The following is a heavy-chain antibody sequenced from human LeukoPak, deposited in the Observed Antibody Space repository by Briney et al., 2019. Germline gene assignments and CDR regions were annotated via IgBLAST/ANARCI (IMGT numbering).Heavy chain of an antibody. J-gene: IGHJ5*02. D-gene: IGHD3-10*01. CDR1: GGSISSGDYY. CDR3: ARNIIWFGELNWFDP. CDR2: IYYSGST. Sequence: RASQTLSLTCTVSGGSISSGDYYWSWIRQPPGKGLEWIGYIYYSGSTYYNPSLKSRVTISVDTSKNQFSPKLSSVTAADTAVYYCARNIIWFGELNWFDPWGQGTLVTVSS. V-gene: IGHV4-30-4*01.